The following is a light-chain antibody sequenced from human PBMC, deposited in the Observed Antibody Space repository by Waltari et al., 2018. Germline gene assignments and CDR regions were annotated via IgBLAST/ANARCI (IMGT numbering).Light chain of an antibody. CDR1: RSVNRN. J-gene: IGKJ4*01. CDR3: QQYNNWPLT. V-gene: IGKV3-15*01. CDR2: GAS. Sequence: EVVLTQSPDTLSVSPGERATLSCRTSRSVNRNLAWYQNKPGQAPRLLMYGASTRPTGIPARFSGSESGTEFTLTITGLQSEDFAVYYCQQYNNWPLTFGGGTKVEI.